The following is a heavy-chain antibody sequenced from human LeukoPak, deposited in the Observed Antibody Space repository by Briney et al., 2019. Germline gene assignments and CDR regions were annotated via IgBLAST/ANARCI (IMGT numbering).Heavy chain of an antibody. CDR3: ARAPIAAAGSANWY. CDR1: GYTFTSYV. J-gene: IGHJ4*02. V-gene: IGHV1-18*01. Sequence: GASVKVSCKASGYTFTSYVISWVRQAPGQGLEWMGWISAYNGNTNYAQKLQGRVTMTTDTSTSTAYMELRSLRSDDTAVYYCARAPIAAAGSANWYWGQGTLVTVSS. CDR2: ISAYNGNT. D-gene: IGHD6-13*01.